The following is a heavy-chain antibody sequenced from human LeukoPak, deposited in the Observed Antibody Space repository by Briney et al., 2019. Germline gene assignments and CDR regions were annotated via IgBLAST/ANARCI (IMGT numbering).Heavy chain of an antibody. Sequence: GRSLRLSCAASGLTFSSYAIHWVRQAPGKGLDWVAVISYDGRNKYYADSVKGRFTISRDNSKNTLYLQINSLRAEDTAVYYCARERIAAVGTGWFDPWGQGTLAAVSS. CDR1: GLTFSSYA. V-gene: IGHV3-30*04. J-gene: IGHJ5*02. CDR3: ARERIAAVGTGWFDP. D-gene: IGHD6-13*01. CDR2: ISYDGRNK.